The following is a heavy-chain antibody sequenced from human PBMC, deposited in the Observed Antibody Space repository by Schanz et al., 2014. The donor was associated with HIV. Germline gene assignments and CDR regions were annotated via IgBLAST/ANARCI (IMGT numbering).Heavy chain of an antibody. V-gene: IGHV3-33*06. J-gene: IGHJ4*02. CDR3: AQDGGDLPFFGY. CDR2: MWYDESHK. CDR1: GFMFSNHY. Sequence: VQLVESGGGLVQPGGSLRLSCAASGFMFSNHYMDWVRQAPGKGLEWVAAMWYDESHKGYADSVKGRFTISRDNSKNTLYLEMNSLRAEDTAVYYCAQDGGDLPFFGYWGQGTLATVSP. D-gene: IGHD2-21*01.